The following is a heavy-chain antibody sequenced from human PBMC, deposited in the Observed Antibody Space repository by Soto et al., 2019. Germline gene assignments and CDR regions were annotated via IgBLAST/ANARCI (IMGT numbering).Heavy chain of an antibody. Sequence: QVQLQESGPRLVKPSETLSLTCAVSGDSISPHYWSWVRQPPGRGLEFIAYIHYSGSTVYNPSLKSRVTISLDTSKNQFSLKVTSVTAADTAVYYCARLPSSVINPPFDYWGQGMLVTVSS. CDR1: GDSISPHY. CDR3: ARLPSSVINPPFDY. J-gene: IGHJ4*02. D-gene: IGHD3-22*01. V-gene: IGHV4-59*08. CDR2: IHYSGST.